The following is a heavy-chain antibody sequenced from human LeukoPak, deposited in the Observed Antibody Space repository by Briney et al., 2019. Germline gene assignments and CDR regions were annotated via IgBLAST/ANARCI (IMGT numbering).Heavy chain of an antibody. Sequence: GGSLRLSCAASGFTFSSYWMSWVRQAPGKGLEWVANINQDGSEKYYVDSVKGRFTFSRDNADNSLYLQMDSLRADDTAVYYCARGDIVVVPAAMNEFDYWGQGTLVTVSS. CDR2: INQDGSEK. V-gene: IGHV3-7*01. D-gene: IGHD2-2*01. J-gene: IGHJ4*02. CDR3: ARGDIVVVPAAMNEFDY. CDR1: GFTFSSYW.